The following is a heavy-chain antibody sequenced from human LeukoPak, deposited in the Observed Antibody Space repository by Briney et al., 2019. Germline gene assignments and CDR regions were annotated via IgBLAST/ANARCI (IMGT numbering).Heavy chain of an antibody. D-gene: IGHD4-11*01. Sequence: ASVKVSCKASGYPFSTYGISWVRQAPGQGLQWMAWISTHNGKTDYAQNFQDRVTVTRDTSTSTVYMELRSLRSDDMAVYYCARGHYSNFGYWFDPWGQGTLVTVSS. J-gene: IGHJ5*02. CDR2: ISTHNGKT. V-gene: IGHV1-18*03. CDR1: GYPFSTYG. CDR3: ARGHYSNFGYWFDP.